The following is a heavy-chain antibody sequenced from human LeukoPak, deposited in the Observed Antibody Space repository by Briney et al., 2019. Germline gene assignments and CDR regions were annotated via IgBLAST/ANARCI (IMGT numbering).Heavy chain of an antibody. Sequence: SETLSLTCTVSGYSISSGYYWGWIRQPPGKGLEWIGSFSHRGGSYHNPSLKSRVTISVDTSKNQFSLKLLSVTAADTAVYYCARAQDFSDSSGPNYLDFWGQGILVTVSS. V-gene: IGHV4-38-2*02. CDR3: ARAQDFSDSSGPNYLDF. CDR1: GYSISSGYY. J-gene: IGHJ4*02. D-gene: IGHD3-22*01. CDR2: FSHRGGS.